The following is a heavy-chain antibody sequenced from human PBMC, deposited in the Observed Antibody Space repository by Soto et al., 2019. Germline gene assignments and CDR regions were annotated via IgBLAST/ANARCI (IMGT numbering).Heavy chain of an antibody. CDR3: AREADGGFLVRLLPSDY. V-gene: IGHV1-18*01. CDR2: ISAYNGNT. J-gene: IGHJ4*02. D-gene: IGHD3-3*01. CDR1: GYTFTSYG. Sequence: ASGKVSCKASGYTFTSYGISWVRQTPGQGLEWMGWISAYNGNTNYAQKLQGRVTMTTDTSTSTAYMELRSLRSDDPAVYYRAREADGGFLVRLLPSDYWGQGTLVTVAS.